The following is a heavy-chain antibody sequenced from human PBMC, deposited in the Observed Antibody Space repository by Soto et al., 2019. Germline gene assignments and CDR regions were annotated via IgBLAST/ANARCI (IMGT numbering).Heavy chain of an antibody. CDR3: AHAGDPPPWFDY. CDR2: IYWDDDK. V-gene: IGHV2-5*02. Sequence: QITLKESGPTLVKPTQTLTLTCTFSGFSLSNSGVGVGWIRQPQGKALEWLALIYWDDDKRYSPSLKSRLTITKDTSKNQVVLTMTNMDPVDTATYYCAHAGDPPPWFDYWGQGTLVTVSS. CDR1: GFSLSNSGVG. J-gene: IGHJ4*02. D-gene: IGHD3-10*01.